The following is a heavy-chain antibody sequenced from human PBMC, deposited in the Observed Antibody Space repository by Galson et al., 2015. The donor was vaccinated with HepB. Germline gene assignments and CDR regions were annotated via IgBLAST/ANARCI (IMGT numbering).Heavy chain of an antibody. CDR2: LSNVDDTT. D-gene: IGHD2-15*01. CDR1: GFTVIDTG. J-gene: IGHJ4*02. Sequence: SLRLSCAASGFTVIDTGMNWVRQAPGKGLEWVSALSNVDDTTFYADSVKGRFTFSRDNSKNILYLQMSSLRAEDTAIYYCAKESRGGGPFDYWGQGALVTVSS. CDR3: AKESRGGGPFDY. V-gene: IGHV3-23*01.